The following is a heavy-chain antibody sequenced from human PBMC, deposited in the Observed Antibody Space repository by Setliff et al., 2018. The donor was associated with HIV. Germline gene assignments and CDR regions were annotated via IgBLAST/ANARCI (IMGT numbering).Heavy chain of an antibody. CDR3: ARGGVVSADFAA. Sequence: SETLSLTCTVSGGSIRTGTYYWGWIWQPPGKGLEWIGSIYYDGRTFYKPSLESRLTISVDTSKIQFALRLKSVSTADTAFYFCARGGVVSADFAAWGQGTLVTVSS. J-gene: IGHJ5*02. CDR1: GGSIRTGTYY. D-gene: IGHD3-16*01. CDR2: IYYDGRT. V-gene: IGHV4-39*06.